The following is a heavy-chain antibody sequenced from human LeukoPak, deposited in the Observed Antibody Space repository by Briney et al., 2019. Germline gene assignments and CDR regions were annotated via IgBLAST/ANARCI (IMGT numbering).Heavy chain of an antibody. CDR1: SGSLSGFS. CDR2: INHSGNT. CDR3: ARVPGRPADVFDH. V-gene: IGHV4-34*01. D-gene: IGHD2-2*01. Sequence: SETLSLTCAVYSGSLSGFSWNWIRQPPGKGLEWIGEINHSGNTNYNPSLKSRLPISADTSKNQFSLKLSSVTAADTAFYYCARVPGRPADVFDHWGQGTLVTVSS. J-gene: IGHJ4*02.